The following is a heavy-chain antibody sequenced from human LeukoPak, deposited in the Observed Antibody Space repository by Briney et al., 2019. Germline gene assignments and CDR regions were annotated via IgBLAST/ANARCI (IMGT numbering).Heavy chain of an antibody. V-gene: IGHV1-3*01. CDR2: INAGNGNT. CDR3: ATRPGTTATKYYDFWSGYRYYFDY. D-gene: IGHD3-3*01. J-gene: IGHJ4*02. Sequence: ASVKVSCKASGYTFTSYAMHWVRQAPGQRLEWMGWINAGNGNTKYSQKFQGRVTITRDTSASTAYMELSSLRSEDTAVYYCATRPGTTATKYYDFWSGYRYYFDYWGQGTLVTVSS. CDR1: GYTFTSYA.